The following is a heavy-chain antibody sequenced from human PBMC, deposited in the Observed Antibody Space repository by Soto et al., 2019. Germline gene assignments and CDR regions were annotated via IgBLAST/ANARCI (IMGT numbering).Heavy chain of an antibody. CDR1: GFTFSSYG. V-gene: IGHV3-30*18. J-gene: IGHJ6*02. CDR3: AKAQQSGWNYYGMDV. D-gene: IGHD6-19*01. CDR2: ISYDGSNK. Sequence: GGSLRLSCAASGFTFSSYGMHWVRQAPGKGLEWVAVISYDGSNKYYADSVKGRFTISRDNSKNTLYLQMNSLRAEDTAVYYCAKAQQSGWNYYGMDVWGQGTTVTVSS.